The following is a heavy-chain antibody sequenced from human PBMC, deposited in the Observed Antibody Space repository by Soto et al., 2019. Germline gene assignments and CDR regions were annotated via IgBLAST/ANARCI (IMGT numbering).Heavy chain of an antibody. CDR2: IYSGGTT. CDR1: GFSVTDTQ. Sequence: EVQLVETGGGLIQPGGSLRLSCAVSGFSVTDTQVTWVRQAPGKGLEWVCVIYSGGTTNYADSAKGRFTISRDNSRNTVYLQMNSLRDEDSAVYYCAAGLDAYWGQGTQVTVSS. J-gene: IGHJ4*02. CDR3: AAGLDAY. V-gene: IGHV3-53*02.